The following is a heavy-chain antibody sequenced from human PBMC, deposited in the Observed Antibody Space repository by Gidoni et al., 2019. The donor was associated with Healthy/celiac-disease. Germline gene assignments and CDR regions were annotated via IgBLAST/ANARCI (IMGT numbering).Heavy chain of an antibody. CDR3: AKRNRWNGVVYFDY. CDR2: ISGSGGST. Sequence: EVQLLESGGGLVQPGGSLRLPCAASGFTFRSYARGRVRQAPGKGLEWVSAISGSGGSTYYADSVKGRFTISRDNSKNTLYLQMNGLRAEDTGVYYCAKRNRWNGVVYFDYWGQGTLVTVSS. V-gene: IGHV3-23*01. CDR1: GFTFRSYA. D-gene: IGHD1-1*01. J-gene: IGHJ4*02.